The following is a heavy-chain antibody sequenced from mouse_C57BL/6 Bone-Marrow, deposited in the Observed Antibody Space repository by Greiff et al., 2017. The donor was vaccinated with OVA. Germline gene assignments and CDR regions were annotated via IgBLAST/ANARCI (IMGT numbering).Heavy chain of an antibody. Sequence: EVKLMESGGDLVKPGGSLKLSCAASGFTFSSYGMSWVRQTPDKRLEWVATISSGGSYTYYPDSVKGRFTISRDNAKNTLYLQMSSLKSEDTAMYYCARHDYGAYWGQGTLVTVSA. D-gene: IGHD2-4*01. CDR2: ISSGGSYT. J-gene: IGHJ3*01. CDR3: ARHDYGAY. V-gene: IGHV5-6*01. CDR1: GFTFSSYG.